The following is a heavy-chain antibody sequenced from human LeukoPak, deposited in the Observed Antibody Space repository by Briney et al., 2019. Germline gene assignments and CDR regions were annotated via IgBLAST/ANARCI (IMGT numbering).Heavy chain of an antibody. CDR2: IRYDGNNK. Sequence: GGSLRLSCAASGFTFSSYWMSWVRQAPGKGLEWVAVIRYDGNNKYYADSVKGRFTISRDNSKNMLYLQMNSLGTEDTAVYYCAKDRWGAVASFDYWGQGTLVTVSS. CDR1: GFTFSSYW. V-gene: IGHV3-30*02. D-gene: IGHD6-19*01. CDR3: AKDRWGAVASFDY. J-gene: IGHJ4*02.